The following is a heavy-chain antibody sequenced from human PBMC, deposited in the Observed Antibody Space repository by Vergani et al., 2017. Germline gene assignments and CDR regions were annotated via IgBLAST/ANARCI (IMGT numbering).Heavy chain of an antibody. CDR3: AKYRWVGGYYGVIFDY. CDR1: GFTFDDYA. CDR2: ISWNSGSI. D-gene: IGHD3-22*01. V-gene: IGHV3-9*01. J-gene: IGHJ4*02. Sequence: EVQLVESGGGLVQPGRSLRLSCAASGFTFDDYAMHWVRQAPGKGLEWVSGISWNSGSIGYADSVKGRVTISRDNAKNSLYLQMNSLRAEDTALYYCAKYRWVGGYYGVIFDYWGQGTLVNVSS.